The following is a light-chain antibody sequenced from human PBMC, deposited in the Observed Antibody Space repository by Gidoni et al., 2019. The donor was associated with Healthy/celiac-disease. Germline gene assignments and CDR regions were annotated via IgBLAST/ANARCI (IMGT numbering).Light chain of an antibody. V-gene: IGKV1-9*01. CDR1: QGISSY. J-gene: IGKJ4*01. Sequence: DIQLTQSPSFLSASVGDRVTITCRASQGISSYLAWYQQKPGKALKLLIYAASTLQSGVPSRFSGSGSGTEFTLTISSLQPEDCATYYCQQLNSFFGGXTKVEIK. CDR2: AAS. CDR3: QQLNSF.